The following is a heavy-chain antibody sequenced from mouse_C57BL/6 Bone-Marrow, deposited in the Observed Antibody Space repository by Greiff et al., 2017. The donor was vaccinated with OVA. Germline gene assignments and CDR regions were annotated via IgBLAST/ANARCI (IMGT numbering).Heavy chain of an antibody. CDR2: IDPSDSYT. D-gene: IGHD3-2*02. Sequence: QVQLQQPGAELVMPGASVKLSCKASGYTFTSYWMHWVKQRPGQGLEWIGEIDPSDSYTNYNQKFKGKSTLTVDKSSSTAYMQLSSLTSEDSAVYYCAREDSSGYVNYFDYWGQGTTLTVSS. V-gene: IGHV1-69*01. J-gene: IGHJ2*01. CDR1: GYTFTSYW. CDR3: AREDSSGYVNYFDY.